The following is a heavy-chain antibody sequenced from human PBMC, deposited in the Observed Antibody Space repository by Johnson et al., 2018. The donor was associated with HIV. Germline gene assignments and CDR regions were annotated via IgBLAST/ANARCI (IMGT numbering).Heavy chain of an antibody. CDR3: AREGRFLGAFDI. J-gene: IGHJ3*02. CDR2: IRYDGSNK. Sequence: QVQLVESGGGVVQPGGSLRLSCAASGFTFSSYGMHWVRQAPGKGLEWVAFIRYDGSNKYYAAAVKGRFTISRDNAKNSLSLQMPSLRAEDTAIYYCAREGRFLGAFDIWGQGTMVTVSS. CDR1: GFTFSSYG. D-gene: IGHD2/OR15-2a*01. V-gene: IGHV3-30*02.